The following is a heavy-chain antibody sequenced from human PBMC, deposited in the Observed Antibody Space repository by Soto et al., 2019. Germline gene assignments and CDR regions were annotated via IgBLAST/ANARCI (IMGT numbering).Heavy chain of an antibody. D-gene: IGHD1-26*01. CDR1: GGSISSGGYY. CDR3: ARHSASWQWFDY. J-gene: IGHJ5*01. Sequence: QVQLQELGPGLVKPSQTLSLTCSVSGGSISSGGYYWSWIRQHPEKGLEWIGYIYYSGSTNYNPSLKSRVIISVDTSSNRFSLDLRSVTAADTAIYYCARHSASWQWFDYWGQGTLVTVSS. V-gene: IGHV4-31*03. CDR2: IYYSGST.